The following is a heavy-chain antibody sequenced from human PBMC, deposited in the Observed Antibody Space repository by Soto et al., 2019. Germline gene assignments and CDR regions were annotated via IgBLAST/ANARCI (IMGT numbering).Heavy chain of an antibody. Sequence: GSLRLSCAASGFTFSSYSMNWVRQAPGKGLEWVSSISSSSSYIYYADSVKGRFTISRDNAKNSLYLQMNSLRAEDTAVYYCARDGSCTNGVCYTEYYYGMDVWGQGTTVTVSS. V-gene: IGHV3-21*01. CDR1: GFTFSSYS. CDR3: ARDGSCTNGVCYTEYYYGMDV. CDR2: ISSSSSYI. J-gene: IGHJ6*02. D-gene: IGHD2-8*01.